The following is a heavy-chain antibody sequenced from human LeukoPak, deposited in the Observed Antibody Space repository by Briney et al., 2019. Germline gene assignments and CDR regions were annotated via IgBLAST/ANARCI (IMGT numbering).Heavy chain of an antibody. CDR1: GYTFTSYY. Sequence: ASVKVSCKASGYTFTSYYMHWVRQAPGQGLERMGIINPSGGSTSYAQKFQGRVTMTRDTSTSTVYMELSSLRSEDTAVYYCARDPNTLKYSSSWDPLDYWGQGTLVTVSS. J-gene: IGHJ4*02. D-gene: IGHD6-13*01. CDR2: INPSGGST. CDR3: ARDPNTLKYSSSWDPLDY. V-gene: IGHV1-46*01.